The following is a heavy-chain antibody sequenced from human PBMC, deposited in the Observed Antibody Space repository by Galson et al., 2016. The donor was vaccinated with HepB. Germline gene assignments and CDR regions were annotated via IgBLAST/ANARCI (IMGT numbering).Heavy chain of an antibody. V-gene: IGHV3-21*01. CDR2: ISDNSYYI. CDR3: ARDLEGLGITVAGDH. J-gene: IGHJ4*02. D-gene: IGHD6-19*01. Sequence: SLRLSCAASGFTFSSYNMNWVRQAPGKGLEWVSSISDNSYYIYYADSVKGRFTISRDNANSSLYLQMDSLRAEDTAVYYCARDLEGLGITVAGDHWGQGTLVTVSS. CDR1: GFTFSSYN.